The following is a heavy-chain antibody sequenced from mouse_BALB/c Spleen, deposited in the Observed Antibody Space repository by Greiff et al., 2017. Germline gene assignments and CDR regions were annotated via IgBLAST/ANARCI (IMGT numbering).Heavy chain of an antibody. CDR1: GFTFSSFG. CDR2: ISSGSSTI. J-gene: IGHJ3*01. V-gene: IGHV5-17*02. D-gene: IGHD1-1*01. CDR3: ARGHYGSSSFAY. Sequence: EVKVEESGGGLVQPGGSRKLSCAASGFTFSSFGMHWVRQAPEKGLEWVAYISSGSSTIYYADTVKGRFTISRDNPKNTLFLQMTSLRSEDTAMYYCARGHYGSSSFAYWGQGTLVTVSA.